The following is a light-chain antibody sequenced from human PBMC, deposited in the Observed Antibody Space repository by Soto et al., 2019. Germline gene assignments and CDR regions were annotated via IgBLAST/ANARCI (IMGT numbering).Light chain of an antibody. Sequence: EIVLTQSPATLSLSPGERATLSCRASQSVSSYLAWYQQKPGQAPRLLIYAASNRATGIPARFSGSGSGTDFTLTISSLEPEDFAVYYCQQRSNWPPNFGPGTKVDIK. CDR2: AAS. CDR3: QQRSNWPPN. V-gene: IGKV3-11*01. CDR1: QSVSSY. J-gene: IGKJ3*01.